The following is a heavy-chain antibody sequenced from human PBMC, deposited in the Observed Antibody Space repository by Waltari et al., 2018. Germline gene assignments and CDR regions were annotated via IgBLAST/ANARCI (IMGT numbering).Heavy chain of an antibody. Sequence: QVQLQQWGAGLLKPSETLSLTCAGYGGSFSGYYWSWIRQPPGKGLEWVGEINHSRSINHHPPRQTRVHISVDTSKNPFSLKLSSVTAAHTAVYHCARGGSRGYLHYYHMDVWGNRPTVTVSS. J-gene: IGHJ6*03. CDR3: ARGGSRGYLHYYHMDV. V-gene: IGHV4-34*01. D-gene: IGHD5-12*01. CDR1: GGSFSGYY. CDR2: INHSRSI.